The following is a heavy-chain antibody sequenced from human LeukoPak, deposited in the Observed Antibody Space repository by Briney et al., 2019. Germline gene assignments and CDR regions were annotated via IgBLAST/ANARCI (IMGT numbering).Heavy chain of an antibody. Sequence: ASVKVSCKASGYTFTSYYMHWVRQAPGQGLEWMGIINPSGGSTSYAQKFQGRVTMTRDTSTSTVYMELSSLRSKDTAVYYCARVRGSSWPTYYFDYWGQGTLVTVSS. CDR2: INPSGGST. V-gene: IGHV1-46*01. D-gene: IGHD6-13*01. CDR1: GYTFTSYY. J-gene: IGHJ4*02. CDR3: ARVRGSSWPTYYFDY.